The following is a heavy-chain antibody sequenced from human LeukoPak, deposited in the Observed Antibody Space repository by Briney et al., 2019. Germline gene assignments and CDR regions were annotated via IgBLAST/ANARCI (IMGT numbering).Heavy chain of an antibody. J-gene: IGHJ3*02. CDR3: AKSAYDSSGYYFLADAFDI. D-gene: IGHD3-22*01. Sequence: GGSLXLSCAASGFTFSSYAMSWVRQAPGKGLEGVSAISGSGGSTYYADSVKGRFTISRDNPKNPLYLQINSLRAEDTAVYYCAKSAYDSSGYYFLADAFDIWGQGTMVTVSS. CDR2: ISGSGGST. CDR1: GFTFSSYA. V-gene: IGHV3-23*01.